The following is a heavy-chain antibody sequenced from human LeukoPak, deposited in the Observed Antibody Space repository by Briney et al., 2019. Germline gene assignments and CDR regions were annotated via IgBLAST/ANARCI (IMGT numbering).Heavy chain of an antibody. J-gene: IGHJ4*02. V-gene: IGHV3-21*01. CDR2: ISGDSSHI. CDR1: GFTFNTYA. CDR3: ARDTYSRWQTDY. D-gene: IGHD4-23*01. Sequence: GGSLRLSCAASGFTFNTYAMHWVRQAPGKGLEWVSSISGDSSHIYYVDSVKGRFTISRDNAENSLYLQMNGLRTEDTAIYYCARDTYSRWQTDYWGQGTLVTVSS.